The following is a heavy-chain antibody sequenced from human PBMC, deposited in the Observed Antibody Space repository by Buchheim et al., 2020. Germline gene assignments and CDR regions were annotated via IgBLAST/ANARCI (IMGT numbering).Heavy chain of an antibody. J-gene: IGHJ2*01. Sequence: EVQLVESGGGLVQPGGSLRLSCAAFGFTFTSHWMHWIRQAPGKGPVWVSRIKGDGSSTDYADSVRGRFTISRDNAKNTLLLQMSNLRVEDTAVYYCVRDGVGAPPFDHWGRGTL. V-gene: IGHV3-74*01. CDR2: IKGDGSST. D-gene: IGHD1-26*01. CDR3: VRDGVGAPPFDH. CDR1: GFTFTSHW.